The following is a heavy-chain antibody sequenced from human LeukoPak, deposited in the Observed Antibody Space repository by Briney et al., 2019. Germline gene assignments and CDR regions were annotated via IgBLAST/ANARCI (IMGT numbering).Heavy chain of an antibody. Sequence: PGGALRLSCAASGFTLSSYSMNWVRQAPGKGLEWGSSLSSGSSYIYYADSVKGRFTMSRDNSKNTLFLQMNSLRTEDTAVYYCARDAPYSGGCCAFDIWGQGTTVTVSS. V-gene: IGHV3-21*06. CDR2: LSSGSSYI. CDR1: GFTLSSYS. D-gene: IGHD6-19*01. CDR3: ARDAPYSGGCCAFDI. J-gene: IGHJ3*02.